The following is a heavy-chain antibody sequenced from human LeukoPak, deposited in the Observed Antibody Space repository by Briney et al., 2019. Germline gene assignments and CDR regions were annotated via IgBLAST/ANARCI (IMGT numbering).Heavy chain of an antibody. D-gene: IGHD2-15*01. CDR3: ARATTYCSGGSCYPELYFDY. CDR1: GGFISSYY. CDR2: IYYSGST. J-gene: IGHJ4*02. V-gene: IGHV4-59*01. Sequence: SETLSLTCTVSGGFISSYYWSWIRQPPGKGLEWIGYIYYSGSTNYNPSLKSRVTISVDTSKNQFSLKLSSVTAADTAVYYCARATTYCSGGSCYPELYFDYWGQGTLVTVSS.